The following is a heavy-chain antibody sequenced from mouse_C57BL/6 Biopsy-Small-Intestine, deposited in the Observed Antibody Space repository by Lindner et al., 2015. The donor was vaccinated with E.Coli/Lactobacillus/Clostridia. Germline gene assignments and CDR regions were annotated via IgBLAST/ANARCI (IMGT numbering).Heavy chain of an antibody. CDR2: IDPEDDGT. Sequence: VQLQESGAELVKPGASVKLPCTASGFNIKDYYLHWVKQRTGQGLEWIGRIDPEDDGTKYAPKFQGKATITADTSSNTAYLQLSSLTSEDTAVYYCAPLFDYWGQGTSLTVSS. CDR3: APLFDY. J-gene: IGHJ2*02. V-gene: IGHV14-2*01. CDR1: GFNIKDYY.